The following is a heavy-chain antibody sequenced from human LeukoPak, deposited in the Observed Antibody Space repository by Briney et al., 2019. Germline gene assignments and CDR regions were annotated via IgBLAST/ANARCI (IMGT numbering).Heavy chain of an antibody. D-gene: IGHD2-2*01. Sequence: SETLSLTCTVSGGSISSSSYYWGWIRQPPGKGLEWIGSIYYSGSTYYNPSLKSRVTISVDTSKNQFSLKLSSVTAADTAVYYCARDPILGYCSSTSCSDCWGQGTLVTVSS. CDR2: IYYSGST. CDR3: ARDPILGYCSSTSCSDC. CDR1: GGSISSSSYY. V-gene: IGHV4-39*02. J-gene: IGHJ4*02.